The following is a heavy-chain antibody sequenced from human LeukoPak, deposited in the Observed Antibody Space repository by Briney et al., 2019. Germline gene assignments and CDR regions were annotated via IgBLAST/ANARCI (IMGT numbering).Heavy chain of an antibody. J-gene: IGHJ6*03. V-gene: IGHV4-59*01. Sequence: SETLSLTCTLSGGSFSSYYWSWIRQPPGKGLEWIGYIYYSGSTNYNPSLKSRVTISVDTSKNQFSLKLSSVTATDTAVYYCASSQRTTAYYYYMDVWGKGTTVTISS. D-gene: IGHD4-17*01. CDR2: IYYSGST. CDR1: GGSFSSYY. CDR3: ASSQRTTAYYYYMDV.